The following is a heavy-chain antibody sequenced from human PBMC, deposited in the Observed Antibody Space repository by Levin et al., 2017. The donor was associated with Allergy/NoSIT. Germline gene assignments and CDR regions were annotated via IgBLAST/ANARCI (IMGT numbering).Heavy chain of an antibody. Sequence: LSLTCAASGFSFSTSAMNWVRQAPGKGLEWVSGISGDFTTYYADSVKGRFTISRDNSKNTVYLQMNSLRDEDTAVYFCARGYDRGVLSSWGQGTLVTVSS. V-gene: IGHV3-23*01. CDR1: GFSFSTSA. J-gene: IGHJ5*02. CDR3: ARGYDRGVLSS. D-gene: IGHD5-12*01. CDR2: ISGDFTT.